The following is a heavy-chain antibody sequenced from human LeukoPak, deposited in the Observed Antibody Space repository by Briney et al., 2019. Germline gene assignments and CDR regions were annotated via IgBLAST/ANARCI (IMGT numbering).Heavy chain of an antibody. CDR2: IYTSGSI. CDR1: GGSISSYY. CDR3: ARWSPSGYSGNDAFDI. V-gene: IGHV4-4*07. Sequence: SETLSLTCTVSGGSISSYYWSWIRQPAGKGLEWIGRIYTSGSITYNPSLKSRVSMSVDTSKNQFSLKLSSVTAADTAVYYCARWSPSGYSGNDAFDIWGQGTMVTVSS. D-gene: IGHD3-22*01. J-gene: IGHJ3*02.